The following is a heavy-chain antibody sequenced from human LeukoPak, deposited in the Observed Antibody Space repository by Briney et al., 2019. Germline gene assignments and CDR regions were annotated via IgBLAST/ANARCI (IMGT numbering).Heavy chain of an antibody. CDR2: VNLDGSEI. Sequence: GGSLRLSCEASGFVFGHSWMSWVRQAPGKGLEWVANVNLDGSEINYLDSLTGRLTISRDNAKDSLYLQMNGLRAEDTAVYFCVRDRGYSTFDYWGQGTLVTVSS. V-gene: IGHV3-7*03. CDR1: GFVFGHSW. J-gene: IGHJ4*02. D-gene: IGHD3-22*01. CDR3: VRDRGYSTFDY.